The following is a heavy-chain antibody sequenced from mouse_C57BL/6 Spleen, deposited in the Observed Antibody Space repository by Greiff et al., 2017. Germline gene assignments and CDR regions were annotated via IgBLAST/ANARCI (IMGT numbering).Heavy chain of an antibody. CDR3: TKSYDDDGY. J-gene: IGHJ2*01. CDR2: IDPETGGT. D-gene: IGHD2-4*01. V-gene: IGHV1-15*01. Sequence: VQLQQSGAELVRPGASVTLSCKASGYTFTDSEMHWVKQTPVPGLEWIGAIDPETGGTAYNQKFQGKAILTADKSSSTAYMELRSLTSEDSAVYYCTKSYDDDGYWGQGTTLTVSS. CDR1: GYTFTDSE.